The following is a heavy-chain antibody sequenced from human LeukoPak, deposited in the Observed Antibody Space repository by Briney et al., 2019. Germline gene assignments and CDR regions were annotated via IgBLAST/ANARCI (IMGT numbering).Heavy chain of an antibody. D-gene: IGHD2-2*01. CDR2: IKQDVSET. V-gene: IGHV3-7*03. CDR1: GVTFSSYW. J-gene: IGHJ2*01. Sequence: WGSLRLSCAASGVTFSSYWISWVRQAPGKGLEWVANIKQDVSETNYTDYVQGRFTISRDNSTDSLYLQMHSLRAEDTAVYYCARDPNCSSSSCYWSGWYFDLWGRGTLVTVSS. CDR3: ARDPNCSSSSCYWSGWYFDL.